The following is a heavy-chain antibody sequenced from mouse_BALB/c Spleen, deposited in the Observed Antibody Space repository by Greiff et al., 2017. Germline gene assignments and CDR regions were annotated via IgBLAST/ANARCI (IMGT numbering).Heavy chain of an antibody. CDR3: TRERHDYFDD. CDR2: ISSGGSYT. Sequence: VQLKESGGGLVKPGGSLKLSCAASGFPFSSYAMSWVRQSPEKRLEWVAEISSGGSYTYYPDTVTGRFTISRDNAKNTLYLQMSSLKSEDTAMYYCTRERHDYFDDWGQGTTLTVSS. V-gene: IGHV5-9-4*01. CDR1: GFPFSSYA. J-gene: IGHJ2*01. D-gene: IGHD3-2*01.